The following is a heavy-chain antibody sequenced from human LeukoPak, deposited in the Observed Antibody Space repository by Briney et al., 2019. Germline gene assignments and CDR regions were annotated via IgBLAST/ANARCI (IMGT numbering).Heavy chain of an antibody. CDR1: GGSFSGYY. CDR3: ARRRWFGEFSFAILDY. D-gene: IGHD3-10*01. V-gene: IGHV4-34*01. CDR2: INHSGST. J-gene: IGHJ4*02. Sequence: SETLSLTCAVYGGSFSGYYWSWIRQPPGKGLEWIGEINHSGSTNYNPSLKSRVTISVDTSKNQFTLKLSSVTAADTAVYYCARRRWFGEFSFAILDYWGQGTLVTVSP.